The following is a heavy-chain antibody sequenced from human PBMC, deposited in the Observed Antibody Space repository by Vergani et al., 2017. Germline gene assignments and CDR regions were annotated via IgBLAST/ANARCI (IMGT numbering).Heavy chain of an antibody. CDR3: AKELRRARLVRWQLPSGDY. V-gene: IGHV3-33*06. J-gene: IGHJ4*02. D-gene: IGHD4-23*01. CDR1: GFTFSSYG. Sequence: QVQLVESGGGVVQPGRSLRLSCAASGFTFSSYGMHWVRQAPGKGLEWVAVIWYDGSNKYYADSVKGRFTISRDNSKNTLYLQMNSLRAEDTAVYYCAKELRRARLVRWQLPSGDYWGQGTLVTVSS. CDR2: IWYDGSNK.